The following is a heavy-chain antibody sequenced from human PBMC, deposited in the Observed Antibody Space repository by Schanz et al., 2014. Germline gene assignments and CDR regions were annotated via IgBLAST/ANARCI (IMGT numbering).Heavy chain of an antibody. CDR1: GFSVGNKY. Sequence: EVHLLESGGGLVQPGGSLRLSCAASGFSVGNKYMNWVRQAPGKGLEWVSFIYIGGNTYYADSVKGRFTISRDNSKNTVYIQMNSLRAEDTALYYCARDRRNADLDYWGQGTLVTVSS. J-gene: IGHJ4*02. CDR3: ARDRRNADLDY. D-gene: IGHD1-1*01. CDR2: IYIGGNT. V-gene: IGHV3-66*01.